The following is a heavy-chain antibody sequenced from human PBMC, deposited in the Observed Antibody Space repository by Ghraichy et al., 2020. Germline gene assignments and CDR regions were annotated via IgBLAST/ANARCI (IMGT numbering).Heavy chain of an antibody. J-gene: IGHJ4*02. CDR3: ARVSYSGSGTPFFFDF. V-gene: IGHV4-59*02. D-gene: IGHD3-10*01. CDR1: GDSVNSYY. CDR2: ISNSGTT. Sequence: SETLSLTCTVSGDSVNSYYWSWIRQPPGIGLEWIGYISNSGTTKYNASLKSRVSISVDTSKNQVSLRLTSVTAADTAVYYCARVSYSGSGTPFFFDFWGQGALVTVSS.